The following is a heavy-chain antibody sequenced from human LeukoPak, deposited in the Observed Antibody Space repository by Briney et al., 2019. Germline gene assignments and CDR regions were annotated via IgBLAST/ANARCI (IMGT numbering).Heavy chain of an antibody. CDR3: ARSGLRMDAFSI. D-gene: IGHD1-14*01. Sequence: SVKVSCKASGGTFSSYTINWVRQAPGQGLEWMGRIIPIVAITNYAQKFQGRVTITADKSATTAYMELSSLRSDDTAVYFCARSGLRMDAFSIWGQGTVVTVSS. V-gene: IGHV1-69*02. CDR1: GGTFSSYT. CDR2: IIPIVAIT. J-gene: IGHJ3*02.